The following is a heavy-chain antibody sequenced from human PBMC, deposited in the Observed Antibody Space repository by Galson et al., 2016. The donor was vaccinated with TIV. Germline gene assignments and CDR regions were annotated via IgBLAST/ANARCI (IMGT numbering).Heavy chain of an antibody. V-gene: IGHV3-7*01. CDR3: ARMLFDIVGAPAATPTGYFDP. Sequence: SLRLSCAASRFSFNTYWMSWLRLAPGKGLEWVASINQGGNEKDYVDSVKGRFTISRDNAQTSLYLQMDSLRAEDTAVYYCARMLFDIVGAPAATPTGYFDPWGQGTLVTVSS. CDR2: INQGGNEK. CDR1: RFSFNTYW. J-gene: IGHJ5*02. D-gene: IGHD2-2*01.